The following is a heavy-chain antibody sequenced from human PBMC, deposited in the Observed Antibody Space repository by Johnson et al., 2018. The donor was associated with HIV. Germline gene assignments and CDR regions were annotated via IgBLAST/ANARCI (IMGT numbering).Heavy chain of an antibody. J-gene: IGHJ3*02. Sequence: VQLVESGGGLVQPGGSLRLSCAASGIIVSSNYMSWVRQAPGKGLEWVSVLYSGGSTYYADSVKGRFSISRDNSKNTLYLQMNSLRAEDTAVYFCARERHYYGSVRPRERQGDAFDIWGQGTMVTVAS. CDR3: ARERHYYGSVRPRERQGDAFDI. V-gene: IGHV3-66*01. D-gene: IGHD3-10*01. CDR2: LYSGGST. CDR1: GIIVSSNY.